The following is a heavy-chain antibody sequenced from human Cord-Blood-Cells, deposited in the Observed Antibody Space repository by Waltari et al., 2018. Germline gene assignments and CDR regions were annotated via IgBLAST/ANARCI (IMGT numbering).Heavy chain of an antibody. V-gene: IGHV3-21*01. J-gene: IGHJ3*02. D-gene: IGHD3-10*01. CDR3: AREGQGGSGAFDI. CDR2: ISSRSSYI. CDR1: GFTFSRYS. Sequence: EVQLVESGGGLVKPGGSLRLSCAASGFTFSRYSMNWVRRAPGKGLEWVSSISSRSSYIYYADSVKGRFTISRDNAKNSLYLQMNSLRAEDTAVYYCAREGQGGSGAFDIWGQGTMVTVSS.